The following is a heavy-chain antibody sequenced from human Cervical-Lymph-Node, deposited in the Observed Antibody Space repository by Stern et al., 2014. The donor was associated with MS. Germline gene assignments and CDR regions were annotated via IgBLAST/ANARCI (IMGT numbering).Heavy chain of an antibody. J-gene: IGHJ4*02. Sequence: QLQLQESGPGLVKPSETLSLTCAVSGDSISSYTHYWAWIRQPPGKGLEWIWIVYTSGAPYYTPSLKSPITIPVDTSKIPFSLGLNPVAAADTAVYYCAKHACTGAACPFDLWGQGTLVTVSS. CDR2: VYTSGAP. D-gene: IGHD2-8*02. CDR3: AKHACTGAACPFDL. CDR1: GDSISSYTHY. V-gene: IGHV4-39*01.